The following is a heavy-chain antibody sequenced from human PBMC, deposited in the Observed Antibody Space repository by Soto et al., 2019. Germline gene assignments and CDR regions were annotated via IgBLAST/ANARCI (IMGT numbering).Heavy chain of an antibody. J-gene: IGHJ6*02. CDR2: IWYDGSNK. Sequence: GGSLRLSCAASGFTFSSYGMHWVRQAPGKGLEWVAVIWYDGSNKYYADSVKGRFTISRDNSKNTLYLQMNSLRAEDTALYYCAKETYYYYGMDVWGQGTTVTVSS. CDR1: GFTFSSYG. CDR3: AKETYYYYGMDV. V-gene: IGHV3-33*06.